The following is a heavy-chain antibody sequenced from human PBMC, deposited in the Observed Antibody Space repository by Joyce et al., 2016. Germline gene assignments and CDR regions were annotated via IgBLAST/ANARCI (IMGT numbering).Heavy chain of an antibody. CDR3: ERGGNSRYGPGSRGYFDF. CDR2: MTQREIS. V-gene: IGHV4-34*02. D-gene: IGHD3-10*01. J-gene: IGHJ4*02. CDR1: NGSIDAYY. Sequence: QVQLQQWGPGLLRPSETLTLTCGVYNGSIDAYYWTWIRQPPGKGLEWIGEMTQREISKYDPSLESRVSISVDTANSQFSLKMTSVTAADTAVYYCERGGNSRYGPGSRGYFDFWGQGTLVTVSS.